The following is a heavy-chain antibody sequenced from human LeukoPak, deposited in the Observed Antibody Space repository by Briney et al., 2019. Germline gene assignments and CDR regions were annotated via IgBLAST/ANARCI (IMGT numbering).Heavy chain of an antibody. CDR2: IYHSGST. CDR3: ARHGNSYSAFDI. D-gene: IGHD5-12*01. CDR1: GDSINSYY. J-gene: IGHJ3*02. Sequence: SETLSLTCAVSGDSINSYYWSWIRQPPGKGLEWIGYIYHSGSTKYNPSLKSRVTISVDTSKNQFSLKLSSVTAADTAVYYCARHGNSYSAFDIWGQGTMVTVSS. V-gene: IGHV4-59*08.